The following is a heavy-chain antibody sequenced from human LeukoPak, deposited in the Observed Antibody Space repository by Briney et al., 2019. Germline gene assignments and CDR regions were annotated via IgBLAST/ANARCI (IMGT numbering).Heavy chain of an antibody. V-gene: IGHV4-31*03. D-gene: IGHD2-2*01. CDR3: ARDGDCSSTSCYLDY. CDR1: GGSISSGGYY. Sequence: SETLSLTCTVSGGSISSGGYYWSWIRQHPGKGLEWIGYIYYSGSTYYNPSLKSRVTISVDTSKNQFSLKLSSVTAADTAVYYCARDGDCSSTSCYLDYWGQGTLVTVSS. J-gene: IGHJ4*02. CDR2: IYYSGST.